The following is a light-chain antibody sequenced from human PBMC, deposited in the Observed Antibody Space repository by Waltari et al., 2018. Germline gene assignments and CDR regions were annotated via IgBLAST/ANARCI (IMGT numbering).Light chain of an antibody. Sequence: QSALTQPASVSGSPGQSITISCTGTSRDVGGYNYASSYQQHPGKAPKLRIYEVSNRPSGVSNRFSGSKSGNTASLTISGLQAEDEADYYCSSYTSSSTRDVFGTGTKVTVL. V-gene: IGLV2-14*01. J-gene: IGLJ1*01. CDR1: SRDVGGYNY. CDR2: EVS. CDR3: SSYTSSSTRDV.